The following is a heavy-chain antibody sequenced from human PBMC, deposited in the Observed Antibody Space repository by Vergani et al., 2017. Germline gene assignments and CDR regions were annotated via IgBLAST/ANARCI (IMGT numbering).Heavy chain of an antibody. Sequence: VQLVESGGGLVQPGGSLRLSCTASGFTFSNYWMQWVRQAPGKGLMWVSRINSDGDSTSYADSVKGRFTISRDNSKNTLYLQMNSLRAEDTAVYYCANLVGDYGYFDLWGRGTLVTVSS. CDR1: GFTFSNYW. CDR2: INSDGDST. D-gene: IGHD4-17*01. J-gene: IGHJ2*01. V-gene: IGHV3-74*01. CDR3: ANLVGDYGYFDL.